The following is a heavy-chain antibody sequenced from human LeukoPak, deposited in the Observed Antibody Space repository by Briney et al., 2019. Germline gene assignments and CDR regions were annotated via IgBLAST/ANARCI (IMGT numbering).Heavy chain of an antibody. CDR2: FDPEDGET. Sequence: ASVKVSCKVSGYTLTELSMHWVRQAPGKGLEWMGGFDPEDGETIYAQKFQGRVTMTEDTSTDTAYMELSSLRSEDTAVYYCVTDAADTYSYGPGYYYGMDVWGQGTTVTVSS. CDR3: VTDAADTYSYGPGYYYGMDV. CDR1: GYTLTELS. V-gene: IGHV1-24*01. J-gene: IGHJ6*02. D-gene: IGHD5-18*01.